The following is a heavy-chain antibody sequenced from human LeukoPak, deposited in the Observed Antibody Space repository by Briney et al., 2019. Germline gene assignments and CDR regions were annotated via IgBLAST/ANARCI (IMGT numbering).Heavy chain of an antibody. CDR2: IYTSGST. D-gene: IGHD5-24*01. J-gene: IGHJ3*02. CDR1: GGSISSYY. Sequence: SETLSLTCTVSGGSISSYYWSWIRQPAGKGLEWIGRIYTSGSTNYNPSLKSRVTMSVDTSKNQFSLRLSSVNAADTAVYYCARTPVEMATIGAFDIWGQGTMVTVSS. V-gene: IGHV4-4*07. CDR3: ARTPVEMATIGAFDI.